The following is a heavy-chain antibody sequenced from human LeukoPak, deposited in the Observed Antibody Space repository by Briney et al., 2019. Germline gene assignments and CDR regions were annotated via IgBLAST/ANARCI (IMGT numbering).Heavy chain of an antibody. J-gene: IGHJ4*02. CDR3: ARGAGGSAGGSFDY. CDR1: GGSFSGYY. CDR2: INHSGST. V-gene: IGHV4-34*01. D-gene: IGHD2-8*02. Sequence: PSETLSLTCAVYGGSFSGYYWSWIRQPPGKGLEWIGEINHSGSTNYNPSLKSRVTISVDTSKNQFSLKLSSVTAADTAVYYCARGAGGSAGGSFDYWGQGTLVTVSS.